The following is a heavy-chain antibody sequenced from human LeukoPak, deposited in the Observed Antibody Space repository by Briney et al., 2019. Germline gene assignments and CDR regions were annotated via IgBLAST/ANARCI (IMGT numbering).Heavy chain of an antibody. CDR2: ISGGST. CDR1: GFTVSSNE. J-gene: IGHJ4*02. V-gene: IGHV3-38-3*01. CDR3: AKADYYDSTEVGY. D-gene: IGHD3-22*01. Sequence: GGSLRLSCAASGFTVSSNEMSWVRQAPGKGLEWVSSISGGSTYYADSRKGRFTISRDNSKNTLHLQMNSLRAEDTAVYYCAKADYYDSTEVGYWGQGTLVTVSS.